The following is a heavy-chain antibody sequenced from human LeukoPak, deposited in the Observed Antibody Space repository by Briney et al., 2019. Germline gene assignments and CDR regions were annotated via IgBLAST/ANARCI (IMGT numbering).Heavy chain of an antibody. CDR1: GGSISSYY. D-gene: IGHD5-24*01. J-gene: IGHJ4*02. CDR3: ARRAQRDGYSFDY. V-gene: IGHV4-4*09. Sequence: SETLSLTCTVSGGSISSYYWSWIRQPPEKGLEWIGYIYTSGSTNYNPSLKSRVTISVDTSKNQFSLKLSSVTAADTAVYYCARRAQRDGYSFDYWGQGTLVTVSS. CDR2: IYTSGST.